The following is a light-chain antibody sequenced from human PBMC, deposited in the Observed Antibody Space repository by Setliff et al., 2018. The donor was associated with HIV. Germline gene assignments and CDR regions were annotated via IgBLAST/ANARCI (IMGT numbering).Light chain of an antibody. CDR3: QQYNRWPYT. CDR2: GAS. Sequence: EIVMTQSPATLSVSPGERATLSCRASQSVSSSLAWYQQKPGQAPRLLIYGASTRATGFPARFSGSGSGTEFTLTISSLQSEDFAVYYCQQYNRWPYTFGQGTKVDIK. J-gene: IGKJ2*01. V-gene: IGKV3-15*01. CDR1: QSVSSS.